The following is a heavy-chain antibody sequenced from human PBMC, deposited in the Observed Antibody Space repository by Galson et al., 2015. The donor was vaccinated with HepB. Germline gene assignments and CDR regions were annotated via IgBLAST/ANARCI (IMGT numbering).Heavy chain of an antibody. Sequence: SLRLSCAASGFTFSGSAMHWVRQASGKGLEWVGRIRSKANSYATAYAASVKGRFTISRDDSKNTAYLQMNSLKTEDTAVYYCTSEYQLLQPYYYYYYGMDVWGQGTTVTVSS. J-gene: IGHJ6*02. CDR1: GFTFSGSA. CDR3: TSEYQLLQPYYYYYYGMDV. D-gene: IGHD2-2*01. V-gene: IGHV3-73*01. CDR2: IRSKANSYAT.